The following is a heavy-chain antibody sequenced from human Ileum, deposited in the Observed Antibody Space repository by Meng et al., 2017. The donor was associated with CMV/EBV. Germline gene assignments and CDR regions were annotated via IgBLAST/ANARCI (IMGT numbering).Heavy chain of an antibody. V-gene: IGHV4-30-4*08. D-gene: IGHD6-13*01. J-gene: IGHJ5*02. CDR2: IFFSGNT. CDR1: GASISSGDYY. CDR3: ARFRIAALGNLFDP. Sequence: QGPCRESGPGLVKPSQTLSLICTVSGASISSGDYYWSWIRQPPGKGLEWIGYIFFSGNTYYNPSLNNRVIISIDTPRNQFSLKVDSVTAADTAVYYCARFRIAALGNLFDPWGHGTLVTVSS.